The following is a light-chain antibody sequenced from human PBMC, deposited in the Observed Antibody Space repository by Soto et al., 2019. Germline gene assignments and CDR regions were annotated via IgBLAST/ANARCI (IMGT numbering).Light chain of an antibody. CDR1: QSISRW. Sequence: DIQMTQSPSTLSASVGDRVTVTCRASQSISRWLAWFQQKPGKAPKLLIYDDSSLASGVPSRFSGSGSGTEFTLTISSRQPDDFARYYCQQYGNYWTFGQGTKVELK. CDR3: QQYGNYWT. V-gene: IGKV1-5*01. J-gene: IGKJ1*01. CDR2: DDS.